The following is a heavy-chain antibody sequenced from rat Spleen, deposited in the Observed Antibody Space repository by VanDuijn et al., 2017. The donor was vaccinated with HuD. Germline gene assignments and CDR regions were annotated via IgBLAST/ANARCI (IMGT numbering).Heavy chain of an antibody. CDR1: GYSITSSY. CDR3: AREGLTLDF. CDR2: INYSGST. Sequence: EVQLQESGPGLVKPSQSLSLTCSVTGYSITSSYRWNWIRKFPENKMEWLGYINYSGSTTYNPSLKSRLSITRDTSKNQFFLQLSSITTEDTATYYCAREGLTLDFWGPGTMVTVSS. D-gene: IGHD1-10*01. V-gene: IGHV3-1*01. J-gene: IGHJ1*01.